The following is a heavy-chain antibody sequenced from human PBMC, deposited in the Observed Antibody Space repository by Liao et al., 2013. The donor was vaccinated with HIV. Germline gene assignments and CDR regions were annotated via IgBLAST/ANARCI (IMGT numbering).Heavy chain of an antibody. CDR2: IYTSGST. Sequence: QVRLQESGPGLVKPSQTLSLTCTVSGGSINSGGYYWSWIRQPAGKGLEWIGRIYTSGSTNYNPSLKSRVTISVDTSKNQFSLKLTSVTAADTAVYFCARSVAANDYFDYWGQGTLVTVSS. CDR1: GGSINSGGYY. V-gene: IGHV4-61*02. D-gene: IGHD2-15*01. J-gene: IGHJ4*02. CDR3: ARSVAANDYFDY.